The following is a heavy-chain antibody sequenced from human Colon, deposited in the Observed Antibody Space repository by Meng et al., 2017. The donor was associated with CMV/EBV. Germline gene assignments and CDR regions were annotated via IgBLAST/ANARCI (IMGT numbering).Heavy chain of an antibody. CDR1: GFTFSNYW. J-gene: IGHJ1*01. V-gene: IGHV3-74*03. CDR3: ARPTSPSYSDFVLV. CDR2: INSDGSTL. Sequence: GESLKISCAASGFTFSNYWMHWVRQVPGKGLVWVARINSDGSTLTYADSVRGRFTVSRANTKNTLYLQMTNLSGADTALYSCARPTSPSYSDFVLVWGQGTLVTVSS. D-gene: IGHD5-18*01.